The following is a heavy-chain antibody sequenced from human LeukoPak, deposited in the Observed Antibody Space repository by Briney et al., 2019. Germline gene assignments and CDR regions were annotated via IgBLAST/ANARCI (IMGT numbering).Heavy chain of an antibody. J-gene: IGHJ4*02. CDR3: ARDVGKAYFDY. V-gene: IGHV3-9*01. Sequence: GGSLRLSCAASGFSFDDYAMYWVRQAPGKGLEWVSGISWNSGKIGYADSVKGRFTISRDNAKNSLYLQMASLRAGDTAVYYCARDVGKAYFDYWGQGTLVTVSS. CDR1: GFSFDDYA. CDR2: ISWNSGKI.